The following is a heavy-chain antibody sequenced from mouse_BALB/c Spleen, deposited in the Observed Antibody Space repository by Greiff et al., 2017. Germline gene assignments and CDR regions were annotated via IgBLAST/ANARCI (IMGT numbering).Heavy chain of an antibody. CDR1: GFTFNTNA. CDR2: IRSKSNNYAT. CDR3: VRDHYDYDTAWFAY. V-gene: IGHV10S3*01. Sequence: EVQLVETGGGLVQPKGSLKLSCAASGFTFNTNAMNWVRQAPGKGLEWVARIRSKSNNYATYYADSVKDRFTISRDDSQSMLYLQMNNLKTEDTAMYYCVRDHYDYDTAWFAYWGQGTLVTVSA. D-gene: IGHD2-4*01. J-gene: IGHJ3*01.